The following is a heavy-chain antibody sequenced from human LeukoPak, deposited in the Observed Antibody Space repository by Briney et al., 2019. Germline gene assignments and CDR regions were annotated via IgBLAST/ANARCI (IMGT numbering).Heavy chain of an antibody. D-gene: IGHD3-10*01. CDR3: ARTRYYYNSRSYGAPYYFDY. CDR1: GYSISSGYY. J-gene: IGHJ4*02. CDR2: IYTSGST. V-gene: IGHV4-38-2*02. Sequence: SETLSLTCTVSGYSISSGYYWSWIRQPAGKGLEWIGRIYTSGSTYYNPSLKSRVTISVDTSKNQFFLKLSSVTAADTAVYYCARTRYYYNSRSYGAPYYFDYWGQGTLVTVSS.